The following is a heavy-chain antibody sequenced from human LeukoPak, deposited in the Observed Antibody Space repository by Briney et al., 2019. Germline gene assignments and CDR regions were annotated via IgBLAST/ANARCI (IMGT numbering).Heavy chain of an antibody. V-gene: IGHV1-2*02. Sequence: ALVKVSCKASGYTFTDYYMHWVRQAPGQGLEWMGWIDPDSGGTKYAQKFQGRVVMTRDTPISTAYMELSILRSDDTAVYYCAREYYDSSGRKHAFNMWGQGTMVTVSS. J-gene: IGHJ3*02. CDR3: AREYYDSSGRKHAFNM. CDR1: GYTFTDYY. CDR2: IDPDSGGT. D-gene: IGHD3-22*01.